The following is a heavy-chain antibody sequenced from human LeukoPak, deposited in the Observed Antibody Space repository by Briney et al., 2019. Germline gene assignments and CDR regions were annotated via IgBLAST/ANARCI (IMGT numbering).Heavy chain of an antibody. J-gene: IGHJ4*02. V-gene: IGHV5-51*01. CDR2: IYPGDSDT. CDR1: GYSFTTYW. Sequence: GESLKISCKGSGYSFTTYWIGWVRQMPGKGLEWIGIIYPGDSDTRYSPSFQGQVTISADKSISTAYLQWSSLKASDTAMYYCARSEMATVLSQDYWGQGTLVTVSS. CDR3: ARSEMATVLSQDY. D-gene: IGHD5-24*01.